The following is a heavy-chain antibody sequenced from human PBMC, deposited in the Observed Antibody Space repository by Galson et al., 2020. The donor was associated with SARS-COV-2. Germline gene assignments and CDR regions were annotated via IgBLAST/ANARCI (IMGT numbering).Heavy chain of an antibody. J-gene: IGHJ3*02. D-gene: IGHD4-17*01. Sequence: SETLSPTCAVSATSISSGSYSWNWIRQQPGQGLEWIGYISHSGGTYYNPSLKSRVTISGDRSNNQFSLRLSSVTAADTAVYYCARLHYGEYAPEAFDIWGPGTRVTVAS. CDR3: ARLHYGEYAPEAFDI. CDR2: ISHSGGT. V-gene: IGHV4-30-2*01. CDR1: ATSISSGSYS.